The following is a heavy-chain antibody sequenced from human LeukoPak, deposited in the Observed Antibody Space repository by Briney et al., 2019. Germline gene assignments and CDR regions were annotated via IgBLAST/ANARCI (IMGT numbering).Heavy chain of an antibody. J-gene: IGHJ6*03. Sequence: PSETLSLTCTVSGGSISSYYWSWIRQPPGKGLEWIGYIYYSGSTNYNPSLKSRVTISVDTSKNQFSLKLSSVTAADTAVYYCARLYLGRPPGGFSPDYYYYYYMDVWGKGTTVTISS. V-gene: IGHV4-59*01. CDR2: IYYSGST. CDR3: ARLYLGRPPGGFSPDYYYYYYMDV. D-gene: IGHD1-1*01. CDR1: GGSISSYY.